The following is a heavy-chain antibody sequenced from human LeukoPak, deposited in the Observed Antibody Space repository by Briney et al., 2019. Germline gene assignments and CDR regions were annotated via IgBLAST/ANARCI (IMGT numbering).Heavy chain of an antibody. CDR1: GFSLRASD. D-gene: IGHD1/OR15-1a*01. CDR3: ATGPLNTYGLDA. Sequence: QPGGSLRLSCRASGFSLRASDMHWLRQAPGKGQEWVAVIWHDESIKRYAESVKGRFTVSKEISNNTMYLQMNSLRAEDTALYYCATGPLNTYGLDAWGKGATVTVSS. CDR2: IWHDESIK. J-gene: IGHJ6*04. V-gene: IGHV3-33*01.